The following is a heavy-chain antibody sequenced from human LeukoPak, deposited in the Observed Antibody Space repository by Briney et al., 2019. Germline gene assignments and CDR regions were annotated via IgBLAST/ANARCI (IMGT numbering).Heavy chain of an antibody. Sequence: SETLSLTCTVSGGSISRYYWSCIGQPPGKGLEWIGYIYYSGSTNYNPSLKSRVTISVDTSKNQFSLKLSSVTAAETAVYYCARSIPTVPKWILDYWGQGTLVTVSS. V-gene: IGHV4-59*08. D-gene: IGHD5-12*01. CDR2: IYYSGST. CDR3: ARSIPTVPKWILDY. CDR1: GGSISRYY. J-gene: IGHJ4*02.